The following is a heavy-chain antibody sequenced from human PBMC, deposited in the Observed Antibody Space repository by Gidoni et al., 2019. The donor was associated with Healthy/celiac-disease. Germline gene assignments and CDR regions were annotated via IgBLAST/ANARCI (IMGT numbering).Heavy chain of an antibody. J-gene: IGHJ4*02. CDR2: ILPIFGTA. CDR3: AREGTTTIRGAFDY. D-gene: IGHD1-26*01. Sequence: QVQLVQPGAEVKKPGSSVKVSCKASGGTFSSYALSGVRQAPGQGLEWMGGILPIFGTAKYAQKFQGRVTITADESTSTAYMELSSLRSEDTAVYYCAREGTTTIRGAFDYWGQGTLVTVSS. CDR1: GGTFSSYA. V-gene: IGHV1-69*01.